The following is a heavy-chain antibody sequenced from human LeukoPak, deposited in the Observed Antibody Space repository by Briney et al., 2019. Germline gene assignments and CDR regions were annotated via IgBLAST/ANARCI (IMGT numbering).Heavy chain of an antibody. CDR1: GFTFSSDW. D-gene: IGHD4-17*01. CDR2: IKSDGSST. V-gene: IGHV3-74*01. J-gene: IGHJ4*02. Sequence: GGSLRLSCAASGFTFSSDWMHWVRQAPGKGLVWVSRIKSDGSSTRYADSVKGRFTISRDNAKNTLYLQMNSLRAEDTGVYYCARGDTVTQGYWGQGTLVTVSS. CDR3: ARGDTVTQGY.